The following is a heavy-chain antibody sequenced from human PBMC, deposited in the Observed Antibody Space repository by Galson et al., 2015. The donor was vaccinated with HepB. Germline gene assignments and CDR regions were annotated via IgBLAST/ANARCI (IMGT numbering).Heavy chain of an antibody. V-gene: IGHV3-33*06. J-gene: IGHJ4*02. CDR2: IWYDGSNK. Sequence: SLRLSCAASGFTFSSYGMHWVRQAPGKGLEWVAVIWYDGSNKYYADSVKGRFTISRDNSKNTLYLQMNSLRAEDTAVYYCAKDQMEGYCGGDCYSWYFDYWGQGTLVTVSS. D-gene: IGHD2-21*01. CDR3: AKDQMEGYCGGDCYSWYFDY. CDR1: GFTFSSYG.